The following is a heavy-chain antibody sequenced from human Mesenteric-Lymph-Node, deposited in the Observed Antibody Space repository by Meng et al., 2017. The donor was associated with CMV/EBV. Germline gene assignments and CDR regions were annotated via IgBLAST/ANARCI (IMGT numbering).Heavy chain of an antibody. CDR3: AKAPHCSSTTCLPFYFDF. V-gene: IGHV3-9*01. CDR2: ISWNSGSV. CDR1: GFTFDDYA. J-gene: IGHJ4*02. Sequence: LSLTCAASGFTFDDYAMHWVRQAPGKGLEWVSGISWNSGSVGYADSVKGRFTISRDNAKNSLYLQMNSLRAEDTALYYCAKAPHCSSTTCLPFYFDFWGQGTLVTVSS. D-gene: IGHD2-2*01.